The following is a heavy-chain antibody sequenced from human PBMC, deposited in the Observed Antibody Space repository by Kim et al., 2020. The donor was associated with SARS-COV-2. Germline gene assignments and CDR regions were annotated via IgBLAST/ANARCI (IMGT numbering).Heavy chain of an antibody. Sequence: GESLKISCKGSGYSFTSYWIGWVRQMPGKGLEWMGIIYPGDSDTRYSPSFQGQVTISADKSISTAYLQWSSLKASDTAMYYCARQRIAVAGTVLYYFDYWGQGTLVTVSS. CDR1: GYSFTSYW. J-gene: IGHJ4*02. V-gene: IGHV5-51*01. D-gene: IGHD6-19*01. CDR3: ARQRIAVAGTVLYYFDY. CDR2: IYPGDSDT.